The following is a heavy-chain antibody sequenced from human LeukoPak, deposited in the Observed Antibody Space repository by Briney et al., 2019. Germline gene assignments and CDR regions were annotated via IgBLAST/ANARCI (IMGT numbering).Heavy chain of an antibody. CDR2: IKQDGSEK. J-gene: IGHJ6*03. CDR3: ARGAVGGYSGYQYYYYYMDV. CDR1: GFTFSSYW. Sequence: GGSLRLSCAASGFTFSSYWMSWVRQAPGKGLEWVANIKQDGSEKYYVDSVKGRFTISRDNAKNSLYLQMNSLRAEDTAVYYCARGAVGGYSGYQYYYYYMDVWGKGTTVTVCS. V-gene: IGHV3-7*01. D-gene: IGHD5-12*01.